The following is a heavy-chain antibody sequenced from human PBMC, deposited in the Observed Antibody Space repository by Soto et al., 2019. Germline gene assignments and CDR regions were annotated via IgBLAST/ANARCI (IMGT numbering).Heavy chain of an antibody. CDR3: ARRGGGYSYANYYYYGMDV. J-gene: IGHJ6*02. D-gene: IGHD5-18*01. CDR2: IIPILGIA. CDR1: GGTFSSYT. V-gene: IGHV1-69*02. Sequence: SVKVSCKASGGTFSSYTISWVRQAPGQGLDWMGRIIPILGIANYAQKFQGRVTITADKSTSTAYMELSSLRSEDTAVYYCARRGGGYSYANYYYYGMDVWGQGTTVTVSS.